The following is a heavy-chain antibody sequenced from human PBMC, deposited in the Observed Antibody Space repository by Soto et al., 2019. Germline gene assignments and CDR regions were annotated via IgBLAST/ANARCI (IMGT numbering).Heavy chain of an antibody. Sequence: ASVKVSCKASGYTFTSYGISWLRQAPGQGLEWMGWISAYNGNTNYAQKLQGRVTMTTDTSTSTAYMELRSLRSDDTAVYYCARGLYYDSSGYSSFDYWGQGTLVTVSS. CDR2: ISAYNGNT. D-gene: IGHD3-22*01. CDR1: GYTFTSYG. V-gene: IGHV1-18*01. J-gene: IGHJ4*02. CDR3: ARGLYYDSSGYSSFDY.